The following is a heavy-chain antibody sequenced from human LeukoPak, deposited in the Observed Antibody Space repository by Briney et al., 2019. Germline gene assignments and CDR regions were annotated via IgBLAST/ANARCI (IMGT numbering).Heavy chain of an antibody. V-gene: IGHV3-7*04. CDR1: GFIFSDYW. Sequence: GGSLRLSCVASGFIFSDYWMSWVRQAPGKGPEWVANIKVDGIEKYYADSVKRRFTISRDNAKNSLYLQMNSLRAEDTAVYYCARDNAGSGWVYWGQGTLVTVSS. J-gene: IGHJ4*02. CDR3: ARDNAGSGWVY. CDR2: IKVDGIEK. D-gene: IGHD6-19*01.